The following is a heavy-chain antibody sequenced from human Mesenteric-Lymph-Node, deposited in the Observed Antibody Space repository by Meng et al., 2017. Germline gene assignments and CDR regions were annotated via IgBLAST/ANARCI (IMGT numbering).Heavy chain of an antibody. CDR1: GDSVTSNYH. Sequence: SETLSLTCTVSGDSVTSNYHWGWIRQSPGKGLEWIGNIYTSGSTYYNPSLQSRISMSVDMSKNQFSLKLRSLTAADTAVYYCVRGSLMVTSPFDLWGQGTRVTSSS. D-gene: IGHD2-8*01. CDR2: IYTSGST. V-gene: IGHV4-39*07. CDR3: VRGSLMVTSPFDL. J-gene: IGHJ4*02.